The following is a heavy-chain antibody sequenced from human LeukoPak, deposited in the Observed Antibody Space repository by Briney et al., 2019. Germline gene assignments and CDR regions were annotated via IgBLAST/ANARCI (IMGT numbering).Heavy chain of an antibody. CDR1: GFTLSSYS. Sequence: GGSLRLSCAASGFTLSSYSMNWVRQAPGKGLEWVSHITASGTAMFYADSVKGRFTISRDNAKNSLYLQMNSLRDEDTAVYYCASSGSYRFDYWGQGTLVTVSS. CDR2: ITASGTAM. V-gene: IGHV3-48*02. CDR3: ASSGSYRFDY. J-gene: IGHJ4*02. D-gene: IGHD1-26*01.